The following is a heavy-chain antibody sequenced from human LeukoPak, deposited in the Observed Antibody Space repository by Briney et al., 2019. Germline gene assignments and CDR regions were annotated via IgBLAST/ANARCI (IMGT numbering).Heavy chain of an antibody. D-gene: IGHD5-18*01. CDR1: GFTFSSYG. CDR3: AKDPGYSYGFFDY. J-gene: IGHJ4*02. V-gene: IGHV3-30*02. CDR2: IRYDGSNK. Sequence: GGSLRLSCAASGFTFSSYGMHWVRQAPGKGLEWVAFIRYDGSNKYYADSVKGRFTISRDSSKNTLYLQMNSLRAEDTAVYYCAKDPGYSYGFFDYWGQGTLVTVSS.